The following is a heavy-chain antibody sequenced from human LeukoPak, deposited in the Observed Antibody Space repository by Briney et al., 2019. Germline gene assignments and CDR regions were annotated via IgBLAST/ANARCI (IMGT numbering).Heavy chain of an antibody. J-gene: IGHJ4*02. CDR1: GFSFSGSA. CDR2: IRSKAHSYAT. CDR3: ARLGPSTVNDY. D-gene: IGHD2-2*01. Sequence: GGSLRLSCAASGFSFSGSAIHWVRHPSGKGLEWVGHIRSKAHSYATAYAASVKGRFTISRDDSKNTAYLQMNTLTTEDTAVYYCARLGPSTVNDYWGQGTLVTVSS. V-gene: IGHV3-73*01.